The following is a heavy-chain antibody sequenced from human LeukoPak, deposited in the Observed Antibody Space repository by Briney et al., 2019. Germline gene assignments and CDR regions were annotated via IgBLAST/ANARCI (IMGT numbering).Heavy chain of an antibody. Sequence: SVKVSCKGSGSTFSSYTFRWVGKAPGQGLEWVGRIIPILGIANYAQKFQGRVTITADKSTSTAYMELSSLRSEDTAVYYCASDYYDSSGYYRWGQGTLVTVSS. CDR1: GSTFSSYT. CDR2: IIPILGIA. V-gene: IGHV1-69*02. CDR3: ASDYYDSSGYYR. J-gene: IGHJ5*02. D-gene: IGHD3-22*01.